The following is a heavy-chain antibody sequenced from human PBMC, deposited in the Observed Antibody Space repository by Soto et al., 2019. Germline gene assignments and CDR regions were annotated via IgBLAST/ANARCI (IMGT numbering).Heavy chain of an antibody. CDR1: RGSFSGYS. CDR2: SNLSGST. J-gene: IGHJ6*03. CDR3: ARGFPVYSYYSYVDV. V-gene: IGHV4-34*01. Sequence: QVQLQQWGAGLLKPSETLSLTCAVSRGSFSGYSWNWIRQPPGKRLEWIGESNLSGSTNSNPSLKTRANISVDTSKNQFSLRLPSLPAADTAVYYCARGFPVYSYYSYVDVWGKETTVNVSS. D-gene: IGHD2-8*01.